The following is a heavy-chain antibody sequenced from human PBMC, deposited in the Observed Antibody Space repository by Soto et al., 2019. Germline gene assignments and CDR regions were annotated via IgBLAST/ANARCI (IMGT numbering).Heavy chain of an antibody. CDR3: AKEKYYYDSSGYIDY. CDR2: ISGSGGST. CDR1: GFTFSSYA. V-gene: IGHV3-23*01. Sequence: GGSLRLSCAAPGFTFSSYATSWVRQAPGKGLEWVSAISGSGGSTYYADSVKGRFTISRDNSKNTLYLQMNSLRAEDTAVYYCAKEKYYYDSSGYIDYWGQGTLVTVSS. J-gene: IGHJ4*02. D-gene: IGHD3-22*01.